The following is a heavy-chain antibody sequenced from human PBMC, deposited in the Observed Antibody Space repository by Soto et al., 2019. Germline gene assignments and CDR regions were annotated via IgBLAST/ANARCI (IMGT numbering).Heavy chain of an antibody. Sequence: EVQLLESGGGLVQPGGTLRLSCAASGFTFSGQAMSWVRQAPGKGLEWVSAIGDSGGSTYYADSVKGRFTISRDNSKNTLHLQMNSLRAEDTAVYYCAKGADYGDYTYFDYWGQGILVTVSS. CDR1: GFTFSGQA. CDR3: AKGADYGDYTYFDY. CDR2: IGDSGGST. J-gene: IGHJ4*02. D-gene: IGHD4-17*01. V-gene: IGHV3-23*01.